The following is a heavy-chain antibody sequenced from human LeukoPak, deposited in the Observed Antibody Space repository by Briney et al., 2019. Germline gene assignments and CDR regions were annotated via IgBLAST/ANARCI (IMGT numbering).Heavy chain of an antibody. CDR1: GYTFISYD. CDR3: ARARSSSYGKNWFDP. D-gene: IGHD6-6*01. CDR2: INPNSGGT. J-gene: IGHJ5*02. Sequence: ASVKVSCKASGYTFISYDITWVRQAPGQGLEWMGRINPNSGGTNYAQKFQGRVTMTRDTSISTAYMELSRLRSDDTAVYYCARARSSSYGKNWFDPWGQGTLVTVSS. V-gene: IGHV1-2*06.